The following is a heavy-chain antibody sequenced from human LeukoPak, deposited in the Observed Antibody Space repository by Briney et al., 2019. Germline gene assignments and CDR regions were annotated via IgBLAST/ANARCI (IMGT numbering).Heavy chain of an antibody. J-gene: IGHJ3*02. CDR1: GYSFTCYW. CDR3: ARIGIIGEYYSSSSCSSDAFDI. Sequence: GESLKISCKGSGYSFTCYWIGWVRQMPRKGLEWRGIIYPGDSDSRYSPSLQGQVTISADRSISTAYLQWSSLKASDTAMYYCARIGIIGEYYSSSSCSSDAFDIWGQGTMVTVSS. D-gene: IGHD2-2*01. V-gene: IGHV5-51*01. CDR2: IYPGDSDS.